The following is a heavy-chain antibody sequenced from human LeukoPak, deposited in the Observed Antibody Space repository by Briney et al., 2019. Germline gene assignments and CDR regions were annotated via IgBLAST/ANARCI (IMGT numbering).Heavy chain of an antibody. CDR2: ISSSGSTI. D-gene: IGHD3-22*01. Sequence: TGGSLRLSCAASRFTFSSYKMHWVRQAPGKGLEWVSYISSSGSTIYYADSVKGRFTISRDNAKSSLYLQMNSLRAEDTAVYYCAREDDSSGYNFDYWGQGTLVTVSS. J-gene: IGHJ4*02. CDR3: AREDDSSGYNFDY. V-gene: IGHV3-48*03. CDR1: RFTFSSYK.